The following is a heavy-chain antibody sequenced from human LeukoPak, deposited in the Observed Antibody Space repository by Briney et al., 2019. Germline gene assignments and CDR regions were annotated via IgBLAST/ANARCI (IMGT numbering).Heavy chain of an antibody. CDR3: ANYGASYYFDY. CDR1: GFTFSSYV. J-gene: IGHJ4*02. V-gene: IGHV3-23*01. CDR2: ISGSGGST. D-gene: IGHD4/OR15-4a*01. Sequence: GGSLRLSCAASGFTFSSYVMSWVRQAPGKGLEWVSAISGSGGSTYYADSVKGRFTISRDNSKNTLYLQMNSLRAEDTAVYYCANYGASYYFDYWGQGTLVTVSS.